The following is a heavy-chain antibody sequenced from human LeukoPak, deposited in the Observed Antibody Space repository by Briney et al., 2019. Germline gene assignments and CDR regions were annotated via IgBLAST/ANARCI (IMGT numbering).Heavy chain of an antibody. CDR1: GFTFNTYS. CDR3: ARGYRQLVAFDY. J-gene: IGHJ4*02. CDR2: ISSSSGYI. V-gene: IGHV3-21*01. Sequence: PGGSLRLSCAASGFTFNTYSMNWVRQAPGKGLEWVSSISSSSGYIYYADSVKGRFTISRDNAKNSLYLQMNSLRAEDTAVYYCARGYRQLVAFDYWGQGTLVTVSS. D-gene: IGHD6-6*01.